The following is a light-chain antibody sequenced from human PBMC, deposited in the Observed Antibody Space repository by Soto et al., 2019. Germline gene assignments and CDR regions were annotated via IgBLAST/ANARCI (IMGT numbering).Light chain of an antibody. J-gene: IGKJ2*01. CDR2: GAT. V-gene: IGKV3-15*01. CDR3: QQSYSTRYT. Sequence: EILLTQSPATLSVSPGETATLSCRASQNVLSDLAWYQQKPGQAPRLLVYGATTRATDAPAKFRGSGSGTEFSLTISSLQSEDYATYYCQQSYSTRYTFGQGTNVDIK. CDR1: QNVLSD.